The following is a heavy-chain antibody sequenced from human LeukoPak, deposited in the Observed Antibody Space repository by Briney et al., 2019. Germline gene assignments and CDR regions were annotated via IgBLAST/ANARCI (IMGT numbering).Heavy chain of an antibody. J-gene: IGHJ4*02. Sequence: GGSLRLSCAASGFTFSSYGMSWVRQAPGKGLEWVSVIYSDRSTYYADSVKGRFTISRDNSKNTLYLQMNSLRAEDTAVYYCARPSTYSTGGYWGQGTLVTVSS. CDR3: ARPSTYSTGGY. D-gene: IGHD6-25*01. V-gene: IGHV3-66*04. CDR2: IYSDRST. CDR1: GFTFSSYG.